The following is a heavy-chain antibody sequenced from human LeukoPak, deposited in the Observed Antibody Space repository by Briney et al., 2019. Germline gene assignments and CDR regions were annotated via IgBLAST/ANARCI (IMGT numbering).Heavy chain of an antibody. D-gene: IGHD3-10*01. CDR1: RYTFSSYG. J-gene: IGHJ5*02. CDR3: ARDSSMVRGVKVDP. V-gene: IGHV1-18*01. Sequence: GASVKVSCKAFRYTFSSYGISWVRQAPGQGLEWMGWISVYTGNTNYAQKLQGRVTMTTDTSTSTAYMELRSLRSDDTAVYYCARDSSMVRGVKVDPWGQGTLVTVSS. CDR2: ISVYTGNT.